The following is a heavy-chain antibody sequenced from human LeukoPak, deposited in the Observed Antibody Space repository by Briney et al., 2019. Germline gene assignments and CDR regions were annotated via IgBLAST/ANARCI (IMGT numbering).Heavy chain of an antibody. CDR1: GFTFSSYG. CDR2: IRYDGSNK. V-gene: IGHV3-30*02. CDR3: AKVGPWSQHQSYYFDY. J-gene: IGHJ4*02. D-gene: IGHD2-8*02. Sequence: SGGGVVQPGGSLRLSCAASGFTFSSYGMHWVRQAPGKGLEWVAFIRYDGSNKYYADSVKGRFTISRDNSKNTLYLQMNSLRAEDTAVYYCAKVGPWSQHQSYYFDYWGQGTLVTVSS.